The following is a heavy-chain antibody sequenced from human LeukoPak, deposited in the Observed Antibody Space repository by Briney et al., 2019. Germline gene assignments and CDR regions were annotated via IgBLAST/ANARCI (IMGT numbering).Heavy chain of an antibody. V-gene: IGHV4-59*08. CDR1: GGSISSYY. D-gene: IGHD6-13*01. Sequence: SETLSLTCTVSGGSISSYYWSWIRQPPGKGLEWIGYIYYSGSTNYNPSLKSRVTISVDTSKNQFSLKLSSVTAADTAVYYCARHGRIAAAGDFDHWGQGTLVTVSS. CDR2: IYYSGST. J-gene: IGHJ4*02. CDR3: ARHGRIAAAGDFDH.